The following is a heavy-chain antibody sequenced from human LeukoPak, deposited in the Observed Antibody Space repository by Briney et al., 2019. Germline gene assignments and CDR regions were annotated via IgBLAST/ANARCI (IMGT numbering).Heavy chain of an antibody. CDR1: GFTFSSYA. Sequence: PGGPLRLSCAASGFTFSSYAMSWVRQAPGKGLEWVSAISGSGGSTYYADSVKGRFTISRDNSKNTLYLQMNSLRAEDTAVYYCAKGGRKWELLPSFFDYWGQGTLVTVSS. J-gene: IGHJ4*02. CDR2: ISGSGGST. D-gene: IGHD1-26*01. V-gene: IGHV3-23*01. CDR3: AKGGRKWELLPSFFDY.